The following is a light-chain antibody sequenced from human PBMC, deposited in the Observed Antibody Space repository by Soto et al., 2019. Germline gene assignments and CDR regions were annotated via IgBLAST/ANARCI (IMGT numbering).Light chain of an antibody. Sequence: QSALTQPASVSGSPGQAITISCTGTSSDVGGYNYVSWYQQHPGKAPKLMIYEVSNRPAGVSNRFSGSKSGNTASLTITGLQAEDEDDYCCSSYTSSSTLLYVFGTGTKLTVL. CDR2: EVS. V-gene: IGLV2-14*01. CDR1: SSDVGGYNY. J-gene: IGLJ1*01. CDR3: SSYTSSSTLLYV.